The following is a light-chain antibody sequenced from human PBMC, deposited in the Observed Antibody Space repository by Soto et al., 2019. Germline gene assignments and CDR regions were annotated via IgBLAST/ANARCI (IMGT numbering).Light chain of an antibody. J-gene: IGKJ4*01. Sequence: IVLTQSPATLSVSPGETVTLSCRASENVGTNLVWYQQRPGQPPRLLIYGSSTRATGISATFSGSGSRTEFTLTISSLQSEDSAVYYCQQYNNWGLSFGGGTRVEIK. CDR3: QQYNNWGLS. V-gene: IGKV3D-15*01. CDR2: GSS. CDR1: ENVGTN.